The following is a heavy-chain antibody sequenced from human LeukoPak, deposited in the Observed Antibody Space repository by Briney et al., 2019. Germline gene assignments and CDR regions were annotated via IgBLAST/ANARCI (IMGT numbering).Heavy chain of an antibody. CDR2: ISSSGTTI. V-gene: IGHV3-11*01. Sequence: PGGSLRLSCAVSGFTFSDYYMSWIRQAPGKGLEWVSYISSSGTTIYYADSVKDRFTISRDNAKNSLYLQMNSLTAEDTAVYYCARAGGWAGPFNYWGQGTLVTVSS. D-gene: IGHD3/OR15-3a*01. CDR3: ARAGGWAGPFNY. J-gene: IGHJ4*02. CDR1: GFTFSDYY.